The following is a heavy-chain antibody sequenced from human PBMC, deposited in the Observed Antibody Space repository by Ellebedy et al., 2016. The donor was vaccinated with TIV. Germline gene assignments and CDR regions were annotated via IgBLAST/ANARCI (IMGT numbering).Heavy chain of an antibody. CDR1: GGSFSGYY. CDR3: ARDYISDYYYGMDV. CDR2: INHSGST. V-gene: IGHV4-34*01. D-gene: IGHD3-10*01. Sequence: SETLSLXXAVYGGSFSGYYWSWIRQPPGKGLEWIGEINHSGSTNYNPSLKSRVTISVDTSKNQFSLKLSSVTAADTAVYYCARDYISDYYYGMDVWGQGTTVTVSS. J-gene: IGHJ6*02.